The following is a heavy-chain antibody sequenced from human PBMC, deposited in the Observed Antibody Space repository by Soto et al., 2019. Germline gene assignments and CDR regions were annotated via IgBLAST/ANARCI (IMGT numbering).Heavy chain of an antibody. J-gene: IGHJ4*02. Sequence: QVQVMQSGAEVNKPGDSVKVSCKTSGYIFSDYGINWVRQAPGQGLEWMGWISGYSGNANLAQKFQGRVPMTTDTSTRTASMEFRRLRSDDTAVYYCANRPSVTTWGESDYWGQSTLVTVSS. CDR3: ANRPSVTTWGESDY. D-gene: IGHD4-17*01. CDR2: ISGYSGNA. V-gene: IGHV1-18*04. CDR1: GYIFSDYG.